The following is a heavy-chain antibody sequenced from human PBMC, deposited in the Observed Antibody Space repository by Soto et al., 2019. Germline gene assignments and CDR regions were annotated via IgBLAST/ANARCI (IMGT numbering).Heavy chain of an antibody. CDR2: IYYSGST. Sequence: SETLSLTCTVSGGSISSSSYYWGWIRQPPGKGLEWIGSIYYSGSTYYNPSLKSRVTISVDTSKNQFSLKLSSVTAADTAVYYCARYFFDSTGYFDYWGQGTPVTVSS. V-gene: IGHV4-39*01. CDR1: GGSISSSSYY. D-gene: IGHD2-8*02. J-gene: IGHJ4*02. CDR3: ARYFFDSTGYFDY.